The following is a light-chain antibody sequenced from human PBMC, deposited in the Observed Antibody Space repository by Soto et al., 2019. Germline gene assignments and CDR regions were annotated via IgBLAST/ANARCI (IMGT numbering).Light chain of an antibody. V-gene: IGKV1-39*01. Sequence: DIQMTQSPSSLSASVGDRVTITCRASQSISSYLNWYQQKPGKAPKLLIYAASSLQSGVPSRFSGSGSGTDFTLTISSLQPEDFATYYCQQSYSTPTFXGGTKVDIK. CDR1: QSISSY. J-gene: IGKJ4*01. CDR2: AAS. CDR3: QQSYSTPT.